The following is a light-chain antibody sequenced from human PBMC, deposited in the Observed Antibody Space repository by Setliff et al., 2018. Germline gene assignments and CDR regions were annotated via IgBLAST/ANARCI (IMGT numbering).Light chain of an antibody. CDR1: SSDIGGYNY. CDR3: SSYAGSRNFYV. J-gene: IGLJ1*01. V-gene: IGLV2-8*01. Sequence: QSALTQPPSASGSPGQSVTISCTGTSSDIGGYNYVSWYQQHPGKAPKLMIYEVNKRPSGVPDRFSGSKSGNTASLTVSGLRAEDEADYYCSSYAGSRNFYVFGTGTKGTVL. CDR2: EVN.